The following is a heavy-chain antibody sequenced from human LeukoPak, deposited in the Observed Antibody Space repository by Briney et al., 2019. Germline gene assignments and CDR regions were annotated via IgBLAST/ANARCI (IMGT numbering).Heavy chain of an antibody. V-gene: IGHV4-59*01. CDR1: GGSISSYY. J-gene: IGHJ6*03. CDR3: ARVNSGSWYSYYMDV. Sequence: SETLSLTCTVPGGSISSYYWSWIPQPPGKGLEWIGYIYYSGSTNYNPSLKSRVTISVDTSKKQFSLKLSSVTAADTAVYYCARVNSGSWYSYYMDVWGKGTTVTVSS. CDR2: IYYSGST. D-gene: IGHD6-13*01.